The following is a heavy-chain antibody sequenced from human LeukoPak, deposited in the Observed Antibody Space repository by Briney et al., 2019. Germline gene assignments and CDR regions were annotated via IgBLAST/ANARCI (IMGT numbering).Heavy chain of an antibody. Sequence: GGSLRLSCAASGFTFSSYSMNWVRQAPGKGLEWVSYISSSSTIYYADSVKGRFTISRDNAKNSLYLQMNSLRAEDTAVYYCARERPPLRNYMDVWGKGTTVTVSS. CDR3: ARERPPLRNYMDV. D-gene: IGHD4-17*01. J-gene: IGHJ6*03. CDR1: GFTFSSYS. V-gene: IGHV3-48*01. CDR2: ISSSSTI.